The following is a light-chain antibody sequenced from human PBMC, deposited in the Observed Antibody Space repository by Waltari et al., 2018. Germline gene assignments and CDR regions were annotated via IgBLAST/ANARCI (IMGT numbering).Light chain of an antibody. CDR3: QQLGAYPIT. Sequence: DIQLTQSPSFLSASVGDRVTITCRPSQGISSYLSWYQQKPGKAPKLLIYGASTLQSAIPSRFSGIGSGTEFTLTISSLQPEDSATYYCQQLGAYPITFGQGTRVETK. V-gene: IGKV1-9*01. CDR2: GAS. J-gene: IGKJ5*01. CDR1: QGISSY.